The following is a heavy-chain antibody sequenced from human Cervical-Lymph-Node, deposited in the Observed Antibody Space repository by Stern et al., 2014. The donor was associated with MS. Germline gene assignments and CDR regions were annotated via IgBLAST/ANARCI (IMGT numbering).Heavy chain of an antibody. CDR3: ARELNWNDIFTNVFDI. Sequence: VQLLESGAEVKKPGASLKVSCKASGYTFSDHYMHWVRQAPGKGLEWMGWINARGGVTYYAQKVQGRVTMTRNTSISTGYMKLSSVRSDDTAVYYCARELNWNDIFTNVFDIWGQGTMVTVSS. V-gene: IGHV1-2*02. J-gene: IGHJ3*02. CDR1: GYTFSDHY. CDR2: INARGGVT. D-gene: IGHD1-20*01.